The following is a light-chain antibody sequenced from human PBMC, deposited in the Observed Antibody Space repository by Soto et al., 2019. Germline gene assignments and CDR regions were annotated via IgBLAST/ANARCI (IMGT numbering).Light chain of an antibody. CDR3: QQYNSYPYT. CDR2: EAS. CDR1: QSINSC. V-gene: IGKV1-5*03. J-gene: IGKJ2*01. Sequence: DIQMTQSPSTLSPSLGDRVTLTCRASQSINSCLAWYQQKPGQAPTLLISEASTRQTGIPSRFSGSGSGTEFSLIISSLQPDDFASYYCQQYNSYPYTFGQGTKLDIK.